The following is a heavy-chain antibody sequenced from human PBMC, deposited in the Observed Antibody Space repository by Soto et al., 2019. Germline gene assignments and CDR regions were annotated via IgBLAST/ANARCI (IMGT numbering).Heavy chain of an antibody. J-gene: IGHJ4*02. CDR3: ARGPYGSGSPIAPYYFDC. D-gene: IGHD3-10*01. Sequence: EVQLVESGGGLVQPGGSLRLSCAASGFTFSSYDMHWVRQATGKGLECVSAIGTAGDTYYPGSVKGRFTISRENAKNAWYLHMNSLRAGDTAVYYCARGPYGSGSPIAPYYFDCWGQGTLVTVSS. CDR1: GFTFSSYD. CDR2: IGTAGDT. V-gene: IGHV3-13*01.